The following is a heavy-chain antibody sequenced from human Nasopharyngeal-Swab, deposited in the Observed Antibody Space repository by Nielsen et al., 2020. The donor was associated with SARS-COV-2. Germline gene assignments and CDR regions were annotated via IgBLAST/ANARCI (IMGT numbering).Heavy chain of an antibody. CDR1: GFTFRNYW. V-gene: IGHV5-51*01. CDR2: ISLPYSDT. Sequence: GESLKISCKGSGFTFRNYWIGWVRQTPGKGLEWMGFISLPYSDTKYSPSFEGQVTISADRSISTAYLQWSSLQASDTAIYFCARHLPYYFDKSRGMDVWGQGTAVTVSS. CDR3: ARHLPYYFDKSRGMDV. D-gene: IGHD3-22*01. J-gene: IGHJ6*02.